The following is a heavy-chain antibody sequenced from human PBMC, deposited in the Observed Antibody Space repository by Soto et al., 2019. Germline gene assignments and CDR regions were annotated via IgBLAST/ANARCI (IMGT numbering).Heavy chain of an antibody. CDR3: AGTNNPWYFDY. CDR2: IHYTGST. D-gene: IGHD2-8*01. V-gene: IGHV4-59*08. Sequence: PSETLSLTCTVSGGSLITHYWSWIRQPPGKGLEWIGYIHYTGSTNYNPSLKSRITISIDTSKNQFSLKLSSVTAADTAIYYCAGTNNPWYFDYWGQGTLVTVSS. CDR1: GGSLITHY. J-gene: IGHJ4*02.